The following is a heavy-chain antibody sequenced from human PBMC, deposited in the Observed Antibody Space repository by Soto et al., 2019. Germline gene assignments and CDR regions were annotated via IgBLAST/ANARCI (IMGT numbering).Heavy chain of an antibody. J-gene: IGHJ6*02. D-gene: IGHD2-8*01. Sequence: PGGSLRLSCAASGFTFSSYSINWVCQAPGKGLEWFSYITSDSSTISYADSVKGRFTVSRDNAKNSLYLQMNSLRDEDTAVYYCARVGRGVYGMDVWGQGTSVTVSS. V-gene: IGHV3-48*02. CDR1: GFTFSSYS. CDR3: ARVGRGVYGMDV. CDR2: ITSDSSTI.